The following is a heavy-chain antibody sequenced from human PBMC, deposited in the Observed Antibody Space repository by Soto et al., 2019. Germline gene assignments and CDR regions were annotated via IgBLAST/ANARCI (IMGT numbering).Heavy chain of an antibody. V-gene: IGHV4-34*01. CDR3: ASNGASMVRGGNFDY. CDR2: INHSGST. D-gene: IGHD3-10*01. Sequence: SETLSLTCAVYGGSFSGYYWSWIRQPPGKGLEWIGEINHSGSTNYNPSLKSRVTISVDTSKNQFSLKLSSVTAADTAVYYCASNGASMVRGGNFDYWGQGTLVTVSS. CDR1: GGSFSGYY. J-gene: IGHJ4*02.